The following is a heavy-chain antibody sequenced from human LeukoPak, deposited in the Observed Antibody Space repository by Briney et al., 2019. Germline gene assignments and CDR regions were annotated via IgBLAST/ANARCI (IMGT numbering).Heavy chain of an antibody. D-gene: IGHD3-10*01. V-gene: IGHV4-61*01. CDR3: ARGVWFRESLGNFDY. CDR1: GGSISSGSYY. Sequence: PSETLSLTCTVSGGSISSGSYYWSWIRQPPGKGLEWIGYIYYSGSTNYNPSLKSRVTISVDTSKNQFSLKLSSVTAADTAVYYCARGVWFRESLGNFDYWGQGTLVTVSS. J-gene: IGHJ4*02. CDR2: IYYSGST.